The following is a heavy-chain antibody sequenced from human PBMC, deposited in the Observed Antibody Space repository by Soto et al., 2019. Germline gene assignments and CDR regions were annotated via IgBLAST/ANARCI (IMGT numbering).Heavy chain of an antibody. CDR2: VYYSGTT. J-gene: IGHJ3*01. V-gene: IGHV4-39*01. CDR3: AGHGLGYCSGGSCYPDAFDV. Sequence: QLQLQESGPGVVKASETLSLTCTVSGDSISRSSHYWGWIRQPPGKGLEWIGSVYYSGTTYYNPSLRSRVTITGETSKSQFSLRLNSVTAADTAVYYCAGHGLGYCSGGSCYPDAFDVWGQGTMVSVSS. CDR1: GDSISRSSHY. D-gene: IGHD2-15*01.